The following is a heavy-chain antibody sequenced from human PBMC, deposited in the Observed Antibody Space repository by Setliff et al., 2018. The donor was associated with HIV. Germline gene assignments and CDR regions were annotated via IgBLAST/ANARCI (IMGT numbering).Heavy chain of an antibody. J-gene: IGHJ4*02. CDR2: IYTSGST. CDR3: GRCMSVAVPEY. V-gene: IGHV4-61*02. CDR1: GGSISSGGYY. Sequence: SETLSLTCTVSGGSISSGGYYWSWIRQPAGKGLEWIGRIYTSGSTKYNPSLKSPVTISVDTSKNQFSLKLSSVTAADTAVYYCGRCMSVAVPEYWGQGTLVTVSS. D-gene: IGHD2-21*01.